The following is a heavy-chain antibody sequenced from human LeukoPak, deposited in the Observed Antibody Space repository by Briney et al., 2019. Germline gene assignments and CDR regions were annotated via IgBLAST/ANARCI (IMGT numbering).Heavy chain of an antibody. V-gene: IGHV3-21*01. CDR3: ARDMNDFWSGYQNAFDI. J-gene: IGHJ3*02. D-gene: IGHD3-3*01. Sequence: PGGSLRLSCAASGFTFSSYSMNWVRQAPGKGLEWVSSISSSSSYIYYADSVKGRFTISRDNAKNPLYLQMNSLRAEDTAVYYCARDMNDFWSGYQNAFDIWGQGTMVTVSS. CDR2: ISSSSSYI. CDR1: GFTFSSYS.